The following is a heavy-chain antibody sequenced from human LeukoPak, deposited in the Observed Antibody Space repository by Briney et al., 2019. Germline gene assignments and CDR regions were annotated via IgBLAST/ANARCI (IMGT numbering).Heavy chain of an antibody. CDR1: GFTVSSNY. V-gene: IGHV3-53*01. Sequence: GGSLRLSCAVSGFTVSSNYMNWVRQAPGKGLEWVSVIYRGGITYYADSVKGRFTISRDNSKNTLYLQMNSLRAEDTAVFYCARLNSDDTLFDYWGQGTLVTVSS. J-gene: IGHJ4*02. CDR3: ARLNSDDTLFDY. CDR2: IYRGGIT. D-gene: IGHD4-23*01.